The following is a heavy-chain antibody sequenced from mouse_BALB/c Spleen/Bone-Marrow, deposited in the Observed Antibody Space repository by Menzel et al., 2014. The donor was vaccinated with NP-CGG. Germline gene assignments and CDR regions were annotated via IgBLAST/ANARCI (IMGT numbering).Heavy chain of an antibody. V-gene: IGHV5-6-3*01. CDR3: VRGNYGNDFFFNDTATTEIYTLSLHDALPI. Sequence: SYAAFCLKKKKYGMSWVRQTPDKRLELVAPINSNGGSTYYPDSVKGRFTTSSDTAKNTLYLQRSRPKSQETAMYDCVRGNYGNDFFFNDTATTEIYTLSLHDALPIWG. D-gene: IGHD2-1*01. CDR1: CLKKKKYG. CDR2: INSNGGST. J-gene: IGHJ1*03.